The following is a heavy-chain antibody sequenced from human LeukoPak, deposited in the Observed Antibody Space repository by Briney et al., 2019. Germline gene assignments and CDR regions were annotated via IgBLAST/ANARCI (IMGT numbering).Heavy chain of an antibody. CDR2: ISTSGSTK. V-gene: IGHV3-48*03. CDR3: ARFRGGSSGWYTNDY. D-gene: IGHD6-19*01. J-gene: IGHJ4*02. Sequence: GGSLRLSCAASGFTFSSFEMNWVRQAPGKGLEWLSHISTSGSTKYYANSVKGRFTISRDNAENSLYLLMNSLRAEDTAVYYCARFRGGSSGWYTNDYWGQGTLVTVSS. CDR1: GFTFSSFE.